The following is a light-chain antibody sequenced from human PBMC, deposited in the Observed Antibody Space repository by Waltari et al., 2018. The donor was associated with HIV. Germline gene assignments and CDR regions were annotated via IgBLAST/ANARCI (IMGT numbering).Light chain of an antibody. CDR1: QSISSS. J-gene: IGKJ2*01. V-gene: IGKV3-11*01. CDR2: DAS. CDR3: QQRSNRPPKYT. Sequence: ELVLAQSPGTLSLSPGERATLSCRASQSISSSLAWYQQKPGRAPRLLIYDASNRATGIPARFSGSGSVTDFTLTISSLEPEDFAGYYCQQRSNRPPKYTFGQGTKVEIK.